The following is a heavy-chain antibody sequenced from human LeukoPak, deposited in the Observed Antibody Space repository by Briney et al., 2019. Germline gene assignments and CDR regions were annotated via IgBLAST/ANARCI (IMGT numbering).Heavy chain of an antibody. CDR3: ARGYYDYVWGSYLSYYFDY. J-gene: IGHJ4*02. Sequence: NPSETLSLTCAVYGGSFSGYYWSWIRQPPGKGLEWIGEINHSGSTNYNPSLKSRVTISVDTSKNQFSLKLSSVTAADTAVYYCARGYYDYVWGSYLSYYFDYWGQGTLVTVSS. CDR2: INHSGST. V-gene: IGHV4-34*01. D-gene: IGHD3-16*02. CDR1: GGSFSGYY.